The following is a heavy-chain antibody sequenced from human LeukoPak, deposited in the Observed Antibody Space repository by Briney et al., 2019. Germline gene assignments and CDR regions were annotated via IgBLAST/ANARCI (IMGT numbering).Heavy chain of an antibody. CDR1: GFTFSSSA. CDR2: IRGSGGST. V-gene: IGHV3-23*01. D-gene: IGHD2-15*01. J-gene: IGHJ4*02. CDR3: APAPCSGGSCAFDC. Sequence: GGSLRLSCAASGFTFSSSARSWLRQAPGKGLEWVSAIRGSGGSTYYADSVKGRFTISRDNSNNTLYLQMNSLRAEDMAIYYCAPAPCSGGSCAFDCWGQGTLVTVSS.